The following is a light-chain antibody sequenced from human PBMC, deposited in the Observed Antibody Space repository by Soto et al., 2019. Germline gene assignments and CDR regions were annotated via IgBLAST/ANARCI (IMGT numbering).Light chain of an antibody. CDR3: QSYDSSLRGRV. Sequence: QAVVTQPPSVSGAPGQRVTISCTGSSSNIGAGYDVHWYQQLPGTAPKLLIYDNNKRPSGVPDRLSGSKSGTSASLAITGLQAEDEADYYCQSYDSSLRGRVFGGGTKLTVL. V-gene: IGLV1-40*01. CDR1: SSNIGAGYD. CDR2: DNN. J-gene: IGLJ3*02.